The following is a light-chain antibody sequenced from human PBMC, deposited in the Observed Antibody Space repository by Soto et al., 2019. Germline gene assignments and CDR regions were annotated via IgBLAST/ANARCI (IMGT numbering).Light chain of an antibody. V-gene: IGLV2-14*01. CDR2: EVN. CDR3: SSYTTTNTVV. CDR1: SVDVGSHNY. Sequence: QSALTQVASVSESPGQSISLSCSGTSVDVGSHNYISWYQQHPGKAPKLIIFEVNNRPSGGSHRFSGSKSGNTASLTISDLQYEDEADYYCSSYTTTNTVVFGGGTQLTVL. J-gene: IGLJ2*01.